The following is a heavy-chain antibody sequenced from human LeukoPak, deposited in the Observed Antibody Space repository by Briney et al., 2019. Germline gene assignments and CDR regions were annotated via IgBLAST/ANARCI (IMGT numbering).Heavy chain of an antibody. Sequence: SETLSLTCTVSGGSISSYYWSWIRQPAGKGLEWIGRIYTSGSTNYNPSLKSRVTISVDTSKNQFSLKLSSVTAADTAVYYCARGSSSGWYGGWFDPWGQGTLVTVSS. V-gene: IGHV4-4*07. CDR3: ARGSSSGWYGGWFDP. J-gene: IGHJ5*02. CDR2: IYTSGST. D-gene: IGHD6-19*01. CDR1: GGSISSYY.